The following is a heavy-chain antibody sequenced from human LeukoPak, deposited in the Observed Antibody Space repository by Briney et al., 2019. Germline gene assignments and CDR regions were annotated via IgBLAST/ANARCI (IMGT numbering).Heavy chain of an antibody. CDR3: AKLGHQYYDSNGYYGGLDY. CDR2: ISGSGGST. CDR1: GFTFSSYA. D-gene: IGHD3-22*01. V-gene: IGHV3-23*01. Sequence: PGGSLRLSCAASGFTFSSYAMSWVRQAPGKGLEWVSGISGSGGSTYYADSVEGRFTISRDNSKNTLYLQMSSLRADDTAVYYCAKLGHQYYDSNGYYGGLDYWGQGTLVTVSS. J-gene: IGHJ4*02.